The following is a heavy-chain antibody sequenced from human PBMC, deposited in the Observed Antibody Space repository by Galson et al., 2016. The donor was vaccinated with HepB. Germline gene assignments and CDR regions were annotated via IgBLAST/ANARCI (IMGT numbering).Heavy chain of an antibody. CDR1: GGSFSSGDSS. J-gene: IGHJ5*02. V-gene: IGHV4-30-2*01. CDR2: IYYSGST. Sequence: TLSLTCAVSGGSFSSGDSSWSWIRQPPGKGLEWIGYIYYSGSTYYNPSLKSRVTISVDRSKNQFSLMLSSVTAAGTAVYYCARVQINGYNWSDPWGQGTLVTVSS. D-gene: IGHD5-24*01. CDR3: ARVQINGYNWSDP.